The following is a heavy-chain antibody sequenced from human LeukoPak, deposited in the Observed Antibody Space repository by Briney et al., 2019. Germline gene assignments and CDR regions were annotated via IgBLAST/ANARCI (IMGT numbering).Heavy chain of an antibody. CDR3: ARDLTASGYGGYI. J-gene: IGHJ3*02. D-gene: IGHD3-22*01. V-gene: IGHV4-39*07. CDR1: GGSVSSSSYY. CDR2: IYYSGST. Sequence: SETLSLTCTVSGGSVSSSSYYWGWIRQPPGKGLEWIGSIYYSGSTYYNPSLKSRVTISVDTSKNQFSLKLSSVTAADTAVYYCARDLTASGYGGYIWGQGTMVTVSS.